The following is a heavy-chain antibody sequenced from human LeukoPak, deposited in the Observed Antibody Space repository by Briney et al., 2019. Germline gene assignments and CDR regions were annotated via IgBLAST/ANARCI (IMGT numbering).Heavy chain of an antibody. J-gene: IGHJ4*02. Sequence: GGSLRLSCAAPGFTFDDYAMHWVRQAPGKGLEWVSLISGDGGSTYYADSVKGRFTISRDNSKNSLYLQMNSLRTEDTALYYCAKDDSYGDHVKFDYWGQGTLVTVSS. CDR3: AKDDSYGDHVKFDY. V-gene: IGHV3-43*02. CDR2: ISGDGGST. CDR1: GFTFDDYA. D-gene: IGHD4-17*01.